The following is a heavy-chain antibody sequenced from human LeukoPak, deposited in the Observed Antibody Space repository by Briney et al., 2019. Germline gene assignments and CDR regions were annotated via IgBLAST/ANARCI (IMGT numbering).Heavy chain of an antibody. CDR3: ARHRWELNAFDI. D-gene: IGHD1-26*01. CDR2: IYYSGRT. CDR1: SVSIRSYY. V-gene: IGHV4-59*08. Sequence: PSETLSLTCTVPSVSIRSYYWSWIRQPPGKGLEWIGYIYYSGRTDYNPSLESRVTMSVDTSKNQFSLILSSVTAADTAVYYCARHRWELNAFDIWGQGTMVTVSS. J-gene: IGHJ3*02.